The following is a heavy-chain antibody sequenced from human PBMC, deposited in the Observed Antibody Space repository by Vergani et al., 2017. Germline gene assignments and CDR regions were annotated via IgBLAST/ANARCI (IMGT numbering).Heavy chain of an antibody. CDR1: GGSFSGYY. Sequence: QVQLQQWGAGLLKPSETLSLTCAVYGGSFSGYYWSWIRQPPGKGLEWIGEINHSGSTNYNPSLKSRVTISVDTSKNQFSLKLSSVTAADTAVYYCARHVSYGMDVWGQGTTVTVSS. CDR2: INHSGST. V-gene: IGHV4-34*01. J-gene: IGHJ6*02. CDR3: ARHVSYGMDV.